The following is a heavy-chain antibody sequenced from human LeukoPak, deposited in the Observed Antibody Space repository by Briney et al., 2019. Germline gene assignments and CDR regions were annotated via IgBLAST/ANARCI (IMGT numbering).Heavy chain of an antibody. CDR3: ARSRSPRSNFDY. Sequence: GGSLRLSCAASGFTFSSYAMHCVRQAPGKGLEWVAVISYDASNKYYADSVKGRFTICRDNSKNTLYLQMNSLRAEDTAVYYCARSRSPRSNFDYWGQGTLVTVSS. V-gene: IGHV3-30-3*01. CDR1: GFTFSSYA. D-gene: IGHD1-26*01. CDR2: ISYDASNK. J-gene: IGHJ4*02.